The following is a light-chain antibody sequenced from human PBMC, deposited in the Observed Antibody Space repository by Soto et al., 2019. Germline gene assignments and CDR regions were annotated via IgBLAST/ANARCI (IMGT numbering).Light chain of an antibody. CDR2: DVS. J-gene: IGLJ1*01. V-gene: IGLV2-14*01. Sequence: QSALTQSASVSGSPGQSITISCTGTNSDVGGYNFVSWYQQHPGKAPKLMIYDVSNRPSGVSNRFSGSKSGNTASLTISGLQTEDDADYYCSSYTRSTTDVFGTGTKVTVL. CDR3: SSYTRSTTDV. CDR1: NSDVGGYNF.